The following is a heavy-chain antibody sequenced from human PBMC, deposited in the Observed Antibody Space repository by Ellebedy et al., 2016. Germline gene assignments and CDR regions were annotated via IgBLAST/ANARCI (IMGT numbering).Heavy chain of an antibody. CDR2: IKQDGSEK. D-gene: IGHD6-19*01. CDR3: AREVAGLPNWFDP. CDR1: GFTFSSYW. V-gene: IGHV3-7*01. Sequence: GESLKISCAASGFTFSSYWMSWVRQAPGKGLEWVANIKQDGSEKYYVDSVKGRFTISRDNAKNLLYLQMNSLRAEDTAVYYCAREVAGLPNWFDPWGQGTLVTVSS. J-gene: IGHJ5*02.